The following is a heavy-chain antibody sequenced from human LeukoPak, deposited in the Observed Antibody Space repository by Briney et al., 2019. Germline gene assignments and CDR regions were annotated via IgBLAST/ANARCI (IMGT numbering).Heavy chain of an antibody. Sequence: PGGSLRLSCAASGFTFSSYGMHWVRQAPGKGLEWVAFIRYDGSNKYYADSVKGRFTISRDNSKNTLYLQMNSLRAEDTAVYYCANMLGYCSSTSCYSLDYWGQGTLVTVSS. CDR1: GFTFSSYG. CDR2: IRYDGSNK. CDR3: ANMLGYCSSTSCYSLDY. J-gene: IGHJ4*02. D-gene: IGHD2-2*01. V-gene: IGHV3-30*02.